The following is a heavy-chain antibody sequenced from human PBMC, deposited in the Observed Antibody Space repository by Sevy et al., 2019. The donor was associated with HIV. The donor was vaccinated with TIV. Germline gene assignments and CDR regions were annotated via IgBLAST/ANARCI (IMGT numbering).Heavy chain of an antibody. CDR1: GFSISSDYY. CDR2: IYDGGST. J-gene: IGHJ4*02. Sequence: SETLSLTCTVSGFSISSDYYWGWIRQPPGKGLEWIGSIYDGGSTYYNPSLKSRVTISIDTSKNPFSLKLSSVTAADTAVYYCARDYYGSGSYYEFVYWGQGTLVTVSS. CDR3: ARDYYGSGSYYEFVY. D-gene: IGHD3-10*01. V-gene: IGHV4-38-2*02.